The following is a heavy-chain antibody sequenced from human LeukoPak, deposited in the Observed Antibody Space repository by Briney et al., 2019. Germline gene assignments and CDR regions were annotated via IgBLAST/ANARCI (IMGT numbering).Heavy chain of an antibody. CDR2: IYPGDSDA. CDR1: GYSFTSYW. J-gene: IGHJ4*02. D-gene: IGHD2-8*01. Sequence: GESLKISCEGSGYSFTSYWIAWVRQVPGKGLEWVGIIYPGDSDARYSPSFQGQVTISADKSINAVHLQWSSLKASDSAMYYCARHARNNGGDFDYWGQGTLVTVSS. CDR3: ARHARNNGGDFDY. V-gene: IGHV5-51*01.